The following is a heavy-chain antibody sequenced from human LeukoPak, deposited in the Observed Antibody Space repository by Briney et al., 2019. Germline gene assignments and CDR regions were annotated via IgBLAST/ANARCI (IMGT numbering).Heavy chain of an antibody. V-gene: IGHV4-34*01. D-gene: IGHD2-2*01. Sequence: SETLSLTCAVYGGSFSGYYWSWIRQPPGKGLEWIGEINHSGSTNYNPSLKSRVTISVDTSKNQFSLKLSSVTAADTAVYYCARDIVVVPAPREWGQGTLVTVSS. CDR3: ARDIVVVPAPRE. CDR1: GGSFSGYY. J-gene: IGHJ4*02. CDR2: INHSGST.